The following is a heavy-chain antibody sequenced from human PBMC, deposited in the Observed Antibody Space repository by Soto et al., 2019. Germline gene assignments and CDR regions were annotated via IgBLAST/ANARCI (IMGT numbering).Heavy chain of an antibody. CDR3: AKPITMIVPDAFDI. CDR1: GFTFSSYG. D-gene: IGHD3-22*01. CDR2: ISYDGSNK. Sequence: PGGSLRLSCAASGFTFSSYGMHWDRQAPGKGLEWVAVISYDGSNKYYADSVKGRFTISRDNSKNTLYLQMNSLRAEDTAVYYCAKPITMIVPDAFDIWGQGTMVTVSS. V-gene: IGHV3-30*18. J-gene: IGHJ3*02.